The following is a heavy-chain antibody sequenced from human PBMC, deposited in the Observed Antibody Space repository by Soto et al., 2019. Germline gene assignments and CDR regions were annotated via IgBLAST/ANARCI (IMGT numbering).Heavy chain of an antibody. V-gene: IGHV3-23*01. D-gene: IGHD6-6*01. CDR3: AKRSSSSTFDY. CDR2: ISGSDDST. J-gene: IGHJ4*02. CDR1: GFTFSSYA. Sequence: EVQLLESGGGLVQPGASLRLSCAASGFTFSSYAMSWVRQAPGKGLEWVSVISGSDDSTYYADSVKGRLTISRDNSKNTLYLQMTSLRAEDTAVYYCAKRSSSSTFDYWGQGTLVTVSS.